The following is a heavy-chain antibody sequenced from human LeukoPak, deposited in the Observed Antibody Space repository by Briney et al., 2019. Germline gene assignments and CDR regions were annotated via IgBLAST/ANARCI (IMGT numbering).Heavy chain of an antibody. CDR1: GFTFSSYW. D-gene: IGHD2-21*02. CDR3: ARDRRTYCGGDCYSDYFDY. Sequence: PGGSLRLSCAASGFTFSSYWMSWDRQAPGKGLEWVANIKQDGSEKYYVDSVKGRFTISRDNAKNSLYLQMNSLRAEDTAVYYCARDRRTYCGGDCYSDYFDYWGQGTLVTVSS. J-gene: IGHJ4*02. V-gene: IGHV3-7*01. CDR2: IKQDGSEK.